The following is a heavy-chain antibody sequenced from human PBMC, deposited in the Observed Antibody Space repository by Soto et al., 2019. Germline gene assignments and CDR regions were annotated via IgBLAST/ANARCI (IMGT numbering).Heavy chain of an antibody. Sequence: PSETLSLTCTVSGGSISSSSYFWGWIRQPPGKGLEWIGSIYYSGSTYYNPSLKSRVTVSVDTSKNQFSLKLSSVTAADTAVYYCARAPLHPNYWGQGTLVTVSS. D-gene: IGHD4-4*01. CDR2: IYYSGST. V-gene: IGHV4-39*07. CDR1: GGSISSSSYF. J-gene: IGHJ4*02. CDR3: ARAPLHPNY.